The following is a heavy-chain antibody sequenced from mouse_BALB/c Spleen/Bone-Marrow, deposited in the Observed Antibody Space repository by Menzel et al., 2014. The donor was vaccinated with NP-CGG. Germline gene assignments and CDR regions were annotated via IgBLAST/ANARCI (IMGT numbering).Heavy chain of an antibody. J-gene: IGHJ2*01. CDR1: GYSITSGYG. CDR3: VRETTVVADFDY. V-gene: IGHV3-1*02. CDR2: IHYSGST. D-gene: IGHD1-1*01. Sequence: VQLQQSGPDLVKPSQSLSLTCTVAGYSITSGYGWHWIRQFPGNKLEWMAYIHYSGSTNYNPSLQSRISITRDTSKNQFFLQLNSVTTEDTATYYCVRETTVVADFDYWGQGTTLTVSS.